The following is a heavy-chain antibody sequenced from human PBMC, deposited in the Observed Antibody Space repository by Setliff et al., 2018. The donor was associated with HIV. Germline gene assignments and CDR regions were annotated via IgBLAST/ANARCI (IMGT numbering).Heavy chain of an antibody. Sequence: SSVKVSCKASGGTFSSYAISWVRLDPGQGLEWMGGIIPILGIANYAQKFQGRVSITADKSTSTAYMELSSLMSEDTAVYYCARHPRGGSYLSGAYYYGMDVWGQGTTVTVSS. CDR2: IIPILGIA. CDR1: GGTFSSYA. J-gene: IGHJ6*02. V-gene: IGHV1-69*10. D-gene: IGHD1-26*01. CDR3: ARHPRGGSYLSGAYYYGMDV.